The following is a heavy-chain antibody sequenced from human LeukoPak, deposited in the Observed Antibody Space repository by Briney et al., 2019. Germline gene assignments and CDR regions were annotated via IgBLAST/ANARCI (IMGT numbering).Heavy chain of an antibody. J-gene: IGHJ4*02. CDR3: AKAKQWLAGGLDY. CDR1: GFTFSNYG. V-gene: IGHV3-30*02. Sequence: GGSLRLSCAASGFTFSNYGVHWVRQAPGKGLKWVAFLRYDGSNKYYADSVKGRFTISRDTSKNTLYLQMNSLRAEDTAVYYCAKAKQWLAGGLDYWGQGTLVTVSS. D-gene: IGHD6-19*01. CDR2: LRYDGSNK.